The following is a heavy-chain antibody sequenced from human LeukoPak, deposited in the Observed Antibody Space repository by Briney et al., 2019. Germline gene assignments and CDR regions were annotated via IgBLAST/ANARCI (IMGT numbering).Heavy chain of an antibody. CDR2: ISAYNGNT. CDR1: GYTFTSYG. CDR3: ARDEGSRFGIAVAGTSY. Sequence: ASVKVSCKASGYTFTSYGISWVRQDPGQGLEWMGWISAYNGNTNYAQKLQGRVTMTTDTSTSTAYMELRSLRSDDTAVYYCARDEGSRFGIAVAGTSYWGQGTLVTVSS. J-gene: IGHJ4*02. D-gene: IGHD6-19*01. V-gene: IGHV1-18*04.